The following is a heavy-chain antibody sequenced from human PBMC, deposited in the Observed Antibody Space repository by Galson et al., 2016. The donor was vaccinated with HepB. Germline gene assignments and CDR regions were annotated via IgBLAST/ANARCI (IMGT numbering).Heavy chain of an antibody. Sequence: SLRLSCAASGFAFSSYAMSWVRQAPGKGLEWVSAISDSGRTTYYTDSVKGRFTISRDNSRNTLHLQMNSLTAEDTAVYYCARGGGRDSSGYTLDYWGQGTLVTVSS. J-gene: IGHJ4*02. V-gene: IGHV3-23*01. CDR3: ARGGGRDSSGYTLDY. CDR2: ISDSGRTT. D-gene: IGHD3-22*01. CDR1: GFAFSSYA.